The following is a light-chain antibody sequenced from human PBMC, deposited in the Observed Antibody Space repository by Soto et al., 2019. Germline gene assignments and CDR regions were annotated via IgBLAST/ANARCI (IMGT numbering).Light chain of an antibody. V-gene: IGKV1-39*01. CDR2: AAS. J-gene: IGKJ2*01. CDR1: QSISSY. Sequence: DIQMTQSPYSLSASVGDRVTITCRASQSISSYLNWYQQKPGKAPKLLIYAASSLQSGVPSRFSGSGSGTDFTLTISSLQPEDFATYYCQQSYSTPSDTFGQGTKLEIK. CDR3: QQSYSTPSDT.